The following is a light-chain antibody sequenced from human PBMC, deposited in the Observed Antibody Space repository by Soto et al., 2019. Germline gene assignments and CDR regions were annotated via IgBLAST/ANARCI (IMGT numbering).Light chain of an antibody. CDR2: GAS. Sequence: EIVLTQSPGTLSLSPGETGTLSCRASHSVNSNYLAWYQQKLGQPPRVLIYGASRRAAGIPERFSGSGSGTDFTLTISRLEPEDSAVYYCQQYGISPVTFGQGTRLEIK. J-gene: IGKJ5*01. V-gene: IGKV3-20*01. CDR3: QQYGISPVT. CDR1: HSVNSNY.